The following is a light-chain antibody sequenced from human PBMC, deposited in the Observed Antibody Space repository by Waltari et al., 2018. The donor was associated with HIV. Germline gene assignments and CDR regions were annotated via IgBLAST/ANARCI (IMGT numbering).Light chain of an antibody. CDR1: TSNIGAGYD. CDR3: QSYDSSLSVNWV. J-gene: IGLJ3*02. V-gene: IGLV1-40*01. CDR2: GNN. Sequence: QSVLTQPPSVSGAPGQRVTISCTGITSNIGAGYDVHWYQHLPGTAPKLLIYGNNNRPSGVPYRFSGSRSGTSSSLAITGLQAEDEAVYYCQSYDSSLSVNWVFGGGTKLTVL.